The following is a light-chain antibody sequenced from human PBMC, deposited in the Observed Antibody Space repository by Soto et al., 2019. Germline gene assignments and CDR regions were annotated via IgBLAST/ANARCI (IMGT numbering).Light chain of an antibody. CDR2: DDN. Sequence: QSVLTQPPSVSAAPGQRVTISCSGSSSNIGNNYVSWYQQFPGTAPKLLIYDDNKRPSGIPDRFYGSKSGSSATLGITRLQTGDEADYYCGTWDNSLSAVVFGEGTKLTV. CDR3: GTWDNSLSAVV. J-gene: IGLJ2*01. V-gene: IGLV1-51*01. CDR1: SSNIGNNY.